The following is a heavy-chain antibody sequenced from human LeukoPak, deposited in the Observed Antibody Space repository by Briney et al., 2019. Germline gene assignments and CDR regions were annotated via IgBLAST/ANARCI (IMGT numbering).Heavy chain of an antibody. D-gene: IGHD3-9*01. V-gene: IGHV3-23*01. CDR2: ISGSGGST. J-gene: IGHJ4*02. CDR3: AKEYYDILTGYSN. CDR1: GFTVSSNS. Sequence: QAGGSLRLSYTVSGFTVSSNSMSWVRQAPGKGLEWVSAISGSGGSTYCADSVKGRFTISRDNSKNTLYLQMNSLRAEDTAVYYCAKEYYDILTGYSNWGQGTLVTVSS.